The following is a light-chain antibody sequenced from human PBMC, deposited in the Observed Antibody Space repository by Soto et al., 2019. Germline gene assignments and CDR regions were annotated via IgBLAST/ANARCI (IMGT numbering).Light chain of an antibody. Sequence: DIQMTQSPSTLSASVGARVTITCRASQSISSWLAWYQQKPGKAPKLLIYKASSLESGVPSRFSGSGSGTEFTLTISGLQPDDFATYYCQQYNSYWMFGQGTKVEIK. V-gene: IGKV1-5*03. CDR2: KAS. CDR3: QQYNSYWM. J-gene: IGKJ1*01. CDR1: QSISSW.